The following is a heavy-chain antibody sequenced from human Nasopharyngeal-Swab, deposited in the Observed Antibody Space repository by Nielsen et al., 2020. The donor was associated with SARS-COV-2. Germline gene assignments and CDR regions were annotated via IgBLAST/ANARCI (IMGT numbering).Heavy chain of an antibody. D-gene: IGHD3-3*01. CDR3: ARTLLGWWEWLSLAIYYGMDV. CDR2: ISAYNGNT. V-gene: IGHV1-18*01. Sequence: ASVKVSCKASGYTFTSYGISWVRQAPGQGLEWMGWISAYNGNTNYAQKLQDRVTMTTDTSTSTAYMELRSLRSDDTAVYYCARTLLGWWEWLSLAIYYGMDVWGQGTTVTVSS. CDR1: GYTFTSYG. J-gene: IGHJ6*02.